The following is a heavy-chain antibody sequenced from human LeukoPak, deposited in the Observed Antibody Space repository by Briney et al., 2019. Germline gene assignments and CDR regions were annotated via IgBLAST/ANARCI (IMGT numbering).Heavy chain of an antibody. V-gene: IGHV3-30-3*01. CDR3: AKAAGYSSMFTGGDDALDI. D-gene: IGHD5-18*01. CDR1: GFTFSTYA. J-gene: IGHJ3*02. CDR2: ISSDGTTK. Sequence: GGSLRLSCAASGFTFSTYAMHWVRQAPGKGLEWVALISSDGTTKYSADSVRARFTLSRDNSENTLYLHMNSLRPDDTAVYYCAKAAGYSSMFTGGDDALDIWGQGTIVIVSS.